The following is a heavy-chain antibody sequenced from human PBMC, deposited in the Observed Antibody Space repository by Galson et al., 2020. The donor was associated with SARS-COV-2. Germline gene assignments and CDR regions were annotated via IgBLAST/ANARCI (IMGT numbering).Heavy chain of an antibody. Sequence: SETLSLTCTVSGGPISSSSYYWGWIRQPPGTGLEWIGSIYYGGHTYYNPSLKSRVTISVDTSKSQFSLKLSSVTAADSAVYFCARQGLMWYFDYWGQGALVTVSS. CDR3: ARQGLMWYFDY. CDR2: IYYGGHT. CDR1: GGPISSSSYY. V-gene: IGHV4-39*01. D-gene: IGHD2-8*01. J-gene: IGHJ4*02.